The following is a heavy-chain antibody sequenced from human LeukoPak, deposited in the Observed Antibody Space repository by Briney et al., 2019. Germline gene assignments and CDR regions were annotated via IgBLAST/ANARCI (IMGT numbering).Heavy chain of an antibody. J-gene: IGHJ4*02. CDR1: GFIVSTNY. CDR2: IYTGGDT. CDR3: ARGYCSGGRCYSGVLDY. D-gene: IGHD2-15*01. Sequence: PGGSLRLSCAASGFIVSTNYMSWVRQAPGKGLEWVSVIYTGGDTFYADSVKGRFTISRDNSKNTLYLQMNSLRTEDTAMYYCARGYCSGGRCYSGVLDYWGQGTLVTVSS. V-gene: IGHV3-53*01.